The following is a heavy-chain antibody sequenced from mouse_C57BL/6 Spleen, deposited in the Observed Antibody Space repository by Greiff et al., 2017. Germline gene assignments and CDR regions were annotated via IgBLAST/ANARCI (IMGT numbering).Heavy chain of an antibody. V-gene: IGHV1-62-2*01. CDR3: ARHEDLHYYGSSPYAMDY. CDR2: FYPGSGSI. CDR1: GYTFTEYT. J-gene: IGHJ4*01. Sequence: VQLVESGAELVKPGASVKLSCKASGYTFTEYTIHWVKQRSGQGLEWIGWFYPGSGSIKYNEKFKDKATLTADKSSSTVYMELSRVTSEDSAVYFCARHEDLHYYGSSPYAMDYWGQGTSVTVSS. D-gene: IGHD1-1*01.